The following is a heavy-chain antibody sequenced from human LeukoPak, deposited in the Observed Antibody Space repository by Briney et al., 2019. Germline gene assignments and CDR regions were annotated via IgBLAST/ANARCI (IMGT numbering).Heavy chain of an antibody. CDR2: IYTSGST. D-gene: IGHD3-10*01. J-gene: IGHJ5*02. CDR3: ARACTVTKYYYGSGSYSRGNWFDP. CDR1: GGSISSGCYY. V-gene: IGHV4-61*02. Sequence: PSETLSLTCTVSGGSISSGCYYWSWIRQPAGKGLEWIGRIYTSGSTNYNPSLKSRVTISVDTSKNQFPLKLSSVTAADTAVYYCARACTVTKYYYGSGSYSRGNWFDPWGQGTLVTVSS.